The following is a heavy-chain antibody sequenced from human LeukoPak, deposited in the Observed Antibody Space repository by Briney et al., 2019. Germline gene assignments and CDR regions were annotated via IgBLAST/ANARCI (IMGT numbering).Heavy chain of an antibody. V-gene: IGHV1-18*01. J-gene: IGHJ4*02. CDR2: ISAYNGNT. D-gene: IGHD2-15*01. CDR1: GGTFSSSA. Sequence: ASVKVSCKASGGTFSSSAISWVRQAPGQGLEWMGWISAYNGNTNYAQRLQGRVTMTTDTSTSTAYMELRSPTSDDTAVYYCARVPSGGPFDYWGQGTLVTVSS. CDR3: ARVPSGGPFDY.